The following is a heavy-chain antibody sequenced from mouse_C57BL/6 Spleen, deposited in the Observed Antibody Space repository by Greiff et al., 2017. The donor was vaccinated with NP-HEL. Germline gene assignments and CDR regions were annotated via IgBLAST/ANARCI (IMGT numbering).Heavy chain of an antibody. D-gene: IGHD2-1*01. Sequence: KLSCKATGYTFTGYWIEWVKQRPGHGLEWIGEILPGSGSTNYNEKFKGKATFTADTSSNTAYMQLSSLTTEDSAIYYCARSRGYGNHGYFDDWGTGTTVTVSS. J-gene: IGHJ1*03. CDR2: ILPGSGST. CDR1: GYTFTGYW. CDR3: ARSRGYGNHGYFDD. V-gene: IGHV1-9*01.